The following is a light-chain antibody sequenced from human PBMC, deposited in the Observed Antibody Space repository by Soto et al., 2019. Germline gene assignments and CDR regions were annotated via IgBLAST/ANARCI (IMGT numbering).Light chain of an antibody. CDR2: GAS. Sequence: EIVLTQSPGTLSLSPGERATLSCRASQSVSSNYLAWYQQKPGQAPRLLIYGASSRATGIPDRFSGSGSGTYSIFIISRLEPEDFAVYYYQRYDSPPWTFGQGTKVEIK. J-gene: IGKJ1*01. V-gene: IGKV3-20*01. CDR3: QRYDSPPWT. CDR1: QSVSSNY.